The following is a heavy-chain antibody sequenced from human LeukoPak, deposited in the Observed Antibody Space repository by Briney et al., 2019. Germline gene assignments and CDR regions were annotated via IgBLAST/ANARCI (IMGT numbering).Heavy chain of an antibody. Sequence: SETLSLTCTVSGGSISSYYWSWIRQPPGKGLEWIGYIYYSGSTNYNPSLKSRVTISVDTSKNQFSLKLSSVTASDTAVYYCARAAAGYFDYWGQGTLVTVSS. J-gene: IGHJ4*02. CDR1: GGSISSYY. CDR3: ARAAAGYFDY. CDR2: IYYSGST. D-gene: IGHD6-25*01. V-gene: IGHV4-59*01.